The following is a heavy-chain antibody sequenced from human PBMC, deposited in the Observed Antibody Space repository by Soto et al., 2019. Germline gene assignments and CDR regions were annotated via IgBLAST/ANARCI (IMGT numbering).Heavy chain of an antibody. J-gene: IGHJ5*02. CDR1: GGSISSSSYY. V-gene: IGHV4-39*01. CDR2: IYYSGST. CDR3: ARPGYCSGGSCYRVWFDP. Sequence: PSETLSLTCTVYGGSISSSSYYWGWIRQPPGKGLEWIGSIYYSGSTYYNPSLKSRVTISVDTSKNQFSLKLSSVTAADTAVYYCARPGYCSGGSCYRVWFDPWGQGTLVTAPQ. D-gene: IGHD2-15*01.